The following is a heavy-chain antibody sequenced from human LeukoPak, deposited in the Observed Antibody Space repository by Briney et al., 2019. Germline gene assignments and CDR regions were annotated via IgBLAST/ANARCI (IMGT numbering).Heavy chain of an antibody. V-gene: IGHV3-23*01. Sequence: PGGSLRLSCAASGFTFSSYAMSWVRQAPGKGPEWVSAISGSGGSTYYADPVKGRFTISRDNSKNTLYLQMNSLRAEDTAVYYCAKGVRGVIIDNWFDPWGQGTLVTVSS. CDR1: GFTFSSYA. J-gene: IGHJ5*02. CDR3: AKGVRGVIIDNWFDP. D-gene: IGHD3-10*01. CDR2: ISGSGGST.